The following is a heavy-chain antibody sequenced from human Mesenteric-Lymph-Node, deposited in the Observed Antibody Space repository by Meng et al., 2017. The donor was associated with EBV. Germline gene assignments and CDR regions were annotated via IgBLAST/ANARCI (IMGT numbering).Heavy chain of an antibody. D-gene: IGHD5-24*01. CDR2: MNPNSGAT. V-gene: IGHV1-8*01. Sequence: QGHLGQSGAAVKKPGASVKVSCKASGYTFTSYDINWVRQATGQGLEWMGWMNPNSGATGSTQKFQGRVTMTRNTSISTAYMELNSLTSEDTAVYYCSRDSIYNGQDSWGQGTLVTVSS. J-gene: IGHJ4*02. CDR3: SRDSIYNGQDS. CDR1: GYTFTSYD.